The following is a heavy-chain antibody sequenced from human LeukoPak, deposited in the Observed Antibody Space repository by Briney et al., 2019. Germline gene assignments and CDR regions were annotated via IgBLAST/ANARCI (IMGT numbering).Heavy chain of an antibody. CDR3: AKWYGSGSYYIDY. CDR1: GFTFSNYA. J-gene: IGHJ4*02. CDR2: ISASGASI. Sequence: PGGSLRLSCAASGFTFSNYAMSWVRQAPGKGLEWVSTISASGASIFYADSVKGRFTISRDNSKNTLYMQMNSLRAEDTAVYYCAKWYGSGSYYIDYWGQGTLVAVSS. V-gene: IGHV3-23*01. D-gene: IGHD3-10*01.